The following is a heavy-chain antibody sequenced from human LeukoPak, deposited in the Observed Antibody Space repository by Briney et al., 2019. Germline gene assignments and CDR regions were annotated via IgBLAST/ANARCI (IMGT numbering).Heavy chain of an antibody. J-gene: IGHJ6*02. Sequence: GGSLRLSCAASGFTFSSYAMHWVRQAPGKGLEWVAVISYDGSNKYYADSVKGRFTISRDNSKNTLYLQMNSLRAEDTAVYYCARENSSSSWPYYYYGMDVWGQGTTVTVSS. CDR2: ISYDGSNK. CDR1: GFTFSSYA. D-gene: IGHD6-13*01. V-gene: IGHV3-30-3*01. CDR3: ARENSSSSWPYYYYGMDV.